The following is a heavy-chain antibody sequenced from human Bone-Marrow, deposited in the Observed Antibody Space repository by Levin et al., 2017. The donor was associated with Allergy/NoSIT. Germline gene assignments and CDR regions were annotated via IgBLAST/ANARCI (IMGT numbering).Heavy chain of an antibody. CDR1: GFTFSSYA. J-gene: IGHJ2*01. V-gene: IGHV3-23*01. D-gene: IGHD3-9*01. Sequence: GGSLRLSCAASGFTFSSYAMSWVRQAPGKGLEWVSAISGSGGSTYYADSVKGRFTISRDNSKNTLYLQMNSLRAEDTAVYYCVGTYYDILTGYWTFDLWGRGTLVTVSS. CDR2: ISGSGGST. CDR3: VGTYYDILTGYWTFDL.